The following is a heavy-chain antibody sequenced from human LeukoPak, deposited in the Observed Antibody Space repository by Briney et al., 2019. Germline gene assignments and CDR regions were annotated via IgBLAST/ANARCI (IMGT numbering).Heavy chain of an antibody. V-gene: IGHV3-21*01. Sequence: PGGSLRLSCAASGFTFSSYSMNWVRQAPGKGLEWVSSISSSSSYIYYADSVKGRFTISRDNAKNSLYLQMNSLRAEDTAVYYCARVPTDFWSGLFDYWGQGTLVTVSS. D-gene: IGHD3-3*01. J-gene: IGHJ4*02. CDR3: ARVPTDFWSGLFDY. CDR1: GFTFSSYS. CDR2: ISSSSSYI.